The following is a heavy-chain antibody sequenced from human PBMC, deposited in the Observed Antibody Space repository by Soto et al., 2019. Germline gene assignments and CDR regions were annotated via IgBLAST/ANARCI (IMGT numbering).Heavy chain of an antibody. Sequence: SETLSLTCTVSGGSISSSSYYWGWIRQPPGKGLEWIGSIYYSGSTYYNPSLKSRVTISVDTSKNQFSLKLSSVTAADAAAYYCARTIYDDYRVGFYWGQGTLVTVSS. V-gene: IGHV4-39*01. D-gene: IGHD4-4*01. CDR1: GGSISSSSYY. CDR2: IYYSGST. J-gene: IGHJ4*02. CDR3: ARTIYDDYRVGFY.